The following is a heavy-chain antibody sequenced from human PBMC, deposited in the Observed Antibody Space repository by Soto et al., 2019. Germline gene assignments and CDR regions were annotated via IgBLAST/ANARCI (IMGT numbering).Heavy chain of an antibody. D-gene: IGHD1-1*01. CDR3: ARDLQAGTDNVNWFAP. CDR1: GFSISRSA. V-gene: IGHV3-30*04. CDR2: IAYDGSNR. Sequence: QVQLVESWGGVVQPGRSLRLSCAASGFSISRSAMHWVRQAPGKGLEWVAVIAYDGSNRWYADSAKGRFTISRDNSKNTVYLKMSSLRGEDTAVYYCARDLQAGTDNVNWFAPWGQGTLVTVSS. J-gene: IGHJ5*02.